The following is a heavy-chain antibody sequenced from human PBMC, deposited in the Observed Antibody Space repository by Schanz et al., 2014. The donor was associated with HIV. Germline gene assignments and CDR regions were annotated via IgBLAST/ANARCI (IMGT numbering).Heavy chain of an antibody. CDR2: ISHDGSNK. D-gene: IGHD2-8*01. V-gene: IGHV3-30*03. J-gene: IGHJ6*02. CDR1: GGTFSAHA. Sequence: QVQLVESGGGMVLPGTSLRLSCAASGGTFSAHAFHWVRQAPGRGLEWVALISHDGSNKYYADSVKGRFTVSRDNSKNRVXXXXXSLSTEDAAVXXXXXXXYCTSGICYTRGNGMDVWGQGTTVTVSS. CDR3: XXXXYCTSGICYTRGNGMDV.